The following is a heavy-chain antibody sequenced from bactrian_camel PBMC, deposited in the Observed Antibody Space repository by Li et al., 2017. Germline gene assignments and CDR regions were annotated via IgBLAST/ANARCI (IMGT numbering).Heavy chain of an antibody. CDR2: IVSGGGTT. D-gene: IGHD1*01. V-gene: IGHV3S40*01. J-gene: IGHJ4*01. CDR3: AAPIAAIYEYKY. CDR1: GFTFSNYA. Sequence: VQLVESGGGSVQPGGSLRLSCAASGFTFSNYAMSWVRQAPGKGLEWVSSIVSGGGTTYYADSVKGRFTISRDNAKNTLYLQLNSLKAEDTAMYYCAAPIAAIYEYKYWGQGTQVTVS.